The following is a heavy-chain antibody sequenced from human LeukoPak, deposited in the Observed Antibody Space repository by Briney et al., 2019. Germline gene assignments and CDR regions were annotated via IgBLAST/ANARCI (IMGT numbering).Heavy chain of an antibody. CDR2: IYYSGST. V-gene: IGHV4-30-4*01. Sequence: PSETLSLTCTVSGGSISSGDYYWSWIRQPPGKGLEWIGYIYYSGSTYYNPSLKSRVTISVDTSKNQFSLKLSSVTAADTAVYYCARVVVIKQGHPPDAFDIWGQGTMVTVSS. D-gene: IGHD3-22*01. J-gene: IGHJ3*02. CDR1: GGSISSGDYY. CDR3: ARVVVIKQGHPPDAFDI.